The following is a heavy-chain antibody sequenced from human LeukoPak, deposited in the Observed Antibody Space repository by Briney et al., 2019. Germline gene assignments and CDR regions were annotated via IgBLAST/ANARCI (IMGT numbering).Heavy chain of an antibody. CDR2: IGTAGDT. V-gene: IGHV3-13*01. J-gene: IGHJ3*02. Sequence: GGPLRLSCAASGFTFSSYDMHWVRQATGKGLEWVSAIGTAGDTYYPGSVKGRFTISRENAKNSLYLQMNSLRAGDTAVYYCARGRAVQQRDDAFDIWGQGTMVTVSS. CDR1: GFTFSSYD. CDR3: ARGRAVQQRDDAFDI. D-gene: IGHD5-18*01.